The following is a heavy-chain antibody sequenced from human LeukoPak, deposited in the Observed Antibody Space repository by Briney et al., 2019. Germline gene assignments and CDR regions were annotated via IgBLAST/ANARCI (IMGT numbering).Heavy chain of an antibody. CDR2: ISSSSSYI. Sequence: GGSLRLSCAASGFTFSSYSMNWVRQAPGKGLEWVSSISSSSSYIYYADSVKGRFTISRDNAKNSPYLQMNSLRAEDTAVYYCARDLYCGGDCYSINDYWGQGTLVTVSS. CDR1: GFTFSSYS. CDR3: ARDLYCGGDCYSINDY. J-gene: IGHJ4*02. V-gene: IGHV3-21*01. D-gene: IGHD2-21*02.